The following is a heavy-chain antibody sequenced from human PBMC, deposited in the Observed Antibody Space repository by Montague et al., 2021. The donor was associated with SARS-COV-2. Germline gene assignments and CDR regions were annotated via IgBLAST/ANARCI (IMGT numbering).Heavy chain of an antibody. V-gene: IGHV6-1*01. CDR1: GDSVSSNSAA. CDR2: TYYRSKWYN. Sequence: CAISGDSVSSNSAAWNWIRQSPSKGLEWLGRTYYRSKWYNDYAVSVKSRITINPDTSKNQFSLKLSSVTAADTAVYYCARATLGITMIVVVMTAIDYYFDYWGQGNLVTVSS. CDR3: ARATLGITMIVVVMTAIDYYFDY. D-gene: IGHD3-22*01. J-gene: IGHJ4*02.